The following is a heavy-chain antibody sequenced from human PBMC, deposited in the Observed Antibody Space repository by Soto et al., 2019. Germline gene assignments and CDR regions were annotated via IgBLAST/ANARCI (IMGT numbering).Heavy chain of an antibody. Sequence: SETLSLTCAVSGGSISSGGYSWSWIRQPPGKGLEWIGYIYHSGSTYYNPSLKSRVTISVDRSKNQFSLKLSSVTAAGTAVYYCARGSSGWDYDILTGYRDAFDIWGQGTMVTVSS. CDR1: GGSISSGGYS. J-gene: IGHJ3*02. D-gene: IGHD3-9*01. CDR2: IYHSGST. CDR3: ARGSSGWDYDILTGYRDAFDI. V-gene: IGHV4-30-2*01.